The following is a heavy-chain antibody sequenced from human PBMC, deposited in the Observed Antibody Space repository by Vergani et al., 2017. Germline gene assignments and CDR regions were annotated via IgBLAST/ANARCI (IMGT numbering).Heavy chain of an antibody. Sequence: QVQLQESGPGLVKPSETLSLTCTVSGGSISSYYWSWIRQPPGKGLEWIGYIYYSGSTNYNPSLKRRVTISVDTSKNQFSLKLSSVTAADTAVYYCARGPDYDILTRPLDYWGQGTLVTVSS. CDR3: ARGPDYDILTRPLDY. CDR2: IYYSGST. V-gene: IGHV4-59*01. CDR1: GGSISSYY. J-gene: IGHJ4*02. D-gene: IGHD3-9*01.